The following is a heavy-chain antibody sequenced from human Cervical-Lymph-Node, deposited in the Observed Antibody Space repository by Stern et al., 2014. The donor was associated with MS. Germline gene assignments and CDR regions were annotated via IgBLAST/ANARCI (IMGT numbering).Heavy chain of an antibody. D-gene: IGHD2-8*01. Sequence: VQLVESGGAVVQPGRSLRLSCSASGFTFSSYGMHWVRQAPGKGLAWVTVISYDGNHKSYAASVKGRFTISRDNSKNTLHLQMNSVTPDDTAIYYCARDYEDTSMLFDHWGQGTLVTVSS. CDR3: ARDYEDTSMLFDH. CDR2: ISYDGNHK. J-gene: IGHJ4*02. CDR1: GFTFSSYG. V-gene: IGHV3-30*03.